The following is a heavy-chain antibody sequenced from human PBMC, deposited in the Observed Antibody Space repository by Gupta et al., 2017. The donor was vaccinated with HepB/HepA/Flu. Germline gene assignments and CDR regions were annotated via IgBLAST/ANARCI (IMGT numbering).Heavy chain of an antibody. CDR1: GDSVSNNTAA. CDR3: ARGSGHQLLSVDY. D-gene: IGHD2-2*01. Sequence: QVQLQQSGPGLVKPSQTLSLTCAISGDSVSNNTAAWTWFRQSPLRGLEWLGRTYYRSKWYNDYAVSVKSRITINPDTSKNQFSLHLSSVTPEDTAVYYCARGSGHQLLSVDYWGQGTLVTVSS. J-gene: IGHJ4*02. CDR2: TYYRSKWYN. V-gene: IGHV6-1*01.